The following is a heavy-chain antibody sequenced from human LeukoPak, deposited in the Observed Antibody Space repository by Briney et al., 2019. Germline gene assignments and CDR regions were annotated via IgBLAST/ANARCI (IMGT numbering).Heavy chain of an antibody. D-gene: IGHD3-10*01. V-gene: IGHV4-38-2*02. J-gene: IGHJ4*02. CDR3: ARDMVRGENDY. CDR1: GYSISSGYY. Sequence: SETLSLTCTVSGYSISSGYYWGWIRQPPGKGLEWIGSIYHSGSTYYNPSLKSRVTISVDMSKNQFSLKLSSVTAADTAVYYCARDMVRGENDYWGQGTLLTVSS. CDR2: IYHSGST.